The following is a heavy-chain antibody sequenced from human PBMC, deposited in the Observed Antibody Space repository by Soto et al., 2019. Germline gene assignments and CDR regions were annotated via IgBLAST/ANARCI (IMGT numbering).Heavy chain of an antibody. CDR3: ARTIAAAGGRRDFDL. Sequence: QVQLVESGGGLVKPGGSLRLSCAASGFTFSDYYMSWIRQAPGKGLEWVSYISSSSSYTNYADSVKGRFTISRDNDKNSLYLQMNRLRDEGTAVYHCARTIAAAGGRRDFDLWGRGTLVTVSS. V-gene: IGHV3-11*05. CDR2: ISSSSSYT. J-gene: IGHJ2*01. CDR1: GFTFSDYY. D-gene: IGHD6-13*01.